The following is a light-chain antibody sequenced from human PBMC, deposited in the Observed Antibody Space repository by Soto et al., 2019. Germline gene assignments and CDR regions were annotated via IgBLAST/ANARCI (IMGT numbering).Light chain of an antibody. CDR2: DVS. CDR3: CSYAGSYTSRV. Sequence: QSALTQPRSVSGSPGQSVTISCTGTSSDVGGYNYVSWYQQHPGKAPKLMIYDVSKRPSGVPDRFSGPKSGNTASLTISGLQAEDEADYYCCSYAGSYTSRVFGTGTKLTVL. J-gene: IGLJ1*01. V-gene: IGLV2-11*01. CDR1: SSDVGGYNY.